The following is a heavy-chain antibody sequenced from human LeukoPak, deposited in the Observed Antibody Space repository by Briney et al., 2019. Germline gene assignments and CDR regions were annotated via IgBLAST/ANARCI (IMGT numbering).Heavy chain of an antibody. CDR2: INHSGST. Sequence: SETLSLTCAAYGGSFSGYYWSWIRQPPGKGLEWIGEINHSGSTNYNLSLKSRVTISVDTSKNQFSLKLSSVTAADTAVYYCARVNYGSGRDWGQGTLVTVSS. V-gene: IGHV4-34*01. CDR1: GGSFSGYY. D-gene: IGHD3-10*01. J-gene: IGHJ4*02. CDR3: ARVNYGSGRD.